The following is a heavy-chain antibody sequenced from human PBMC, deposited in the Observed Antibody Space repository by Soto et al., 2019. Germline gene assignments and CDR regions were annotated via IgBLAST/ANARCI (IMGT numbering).Heavy chain of an antibody. CDR1: GGTFSSRA. CDR2: IIPVFGRV. CDR3: ANSRGGTFLGYHGMDI. J-gene: IGHJ6*02. V-gene: IGHV1-69*01. D-gene: IGHD3-16*01. Sequence: QVQLVQSGPEVKKTGTSVKVSCKASGGTFSSRAISWVRQAPGQGLEWMGGIIPVFGRVTYAEKFQDRVTTAGDESTGTVDMELSSLRSEDTAFYYCANSRGGTFLGYHGMDIWGQGTTVAVSS.